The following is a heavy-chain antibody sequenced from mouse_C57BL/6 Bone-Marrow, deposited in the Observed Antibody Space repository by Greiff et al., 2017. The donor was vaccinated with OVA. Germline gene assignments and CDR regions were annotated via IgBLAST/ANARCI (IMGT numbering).Heavy chain of an antibody. CDR2: IYPRSGNT. CDR1: GYTFTSYG. J-gene: IGHJ1*03. D-gene: IGHD1-1*01. V-gene: IGHV1-81*01. Sequence: VQLQQSGAELARPGASVKLSCTASGYTFTSYGISWVKQRTGQGLEWIGEIYPRSGNTYYNEKFKGKATLTADKSSSTAYMELRSLTSDDSAVYYCVYYGSSYEYFDVWGTGTTVTVSS. CDR3: VYYGSSYEYFDV.